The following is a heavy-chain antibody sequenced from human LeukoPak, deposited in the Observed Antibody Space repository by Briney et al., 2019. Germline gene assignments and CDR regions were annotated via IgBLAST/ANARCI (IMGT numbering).Heavy chain of an antibody. CDR1: GFTFSSYA. CDR3: AKDNGEQYYFDY. D-gene: IGHD6-19*01. V-gene: IGHV3-23*01. CDR2: ISGSGDST. J-gene: IGHJ4*02. Sequence: PGGSLRLSCAASGFTFSSYAMSWVRQAPGKGLEWVSAISGSGDSTYYADSVKGRLTISRDISKNTLYLQMNSLRAEDTAVYYCAKDNGEQYYFDYWGQGTLVTVSS.